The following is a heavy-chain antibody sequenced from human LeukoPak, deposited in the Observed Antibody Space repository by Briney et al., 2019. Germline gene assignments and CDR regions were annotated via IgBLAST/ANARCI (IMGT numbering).Heavy chain of an antibody. J-gene: IGHJ4*02. CDR2: ISWNSGSI. CDR1: GFTFDDYA. V-gene: IGHV3-9*01. D-gene: IGHD3-10*01. Sequence: GRSLRLSCAASGFTFDDYAMHWLRQAPGKGLEWVSGISWNSGSIGYADSVKGRFTISRDNAKDSLYLQMNSLRAEDTAVYYCARARGYFDIWGQGTLVTVSS. CDR3: ARARGYFDI.